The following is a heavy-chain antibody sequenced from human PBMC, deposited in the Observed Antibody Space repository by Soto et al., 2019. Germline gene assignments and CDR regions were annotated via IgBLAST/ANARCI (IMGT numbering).Heavy chain of an antibody. CDR1: GYTFTSYG. Sequence: GASVKVSCKASGYTFTSYGISWVRQAPGQGHEWMGWISAYNGNTNYAQKLQGRVTMTTDTSTSTAYMELRSLRSDDTAVYYCASGSYCGSGSGDWYDPWGQGTLDTVSS. D-gene: IGHD3-10*01. V-gene: IGHV1-18*01. J-gene: IGHJ5*02. CDR3: ASGSYCGSGSGDWYDP. CDR2: ISAYNGNT.